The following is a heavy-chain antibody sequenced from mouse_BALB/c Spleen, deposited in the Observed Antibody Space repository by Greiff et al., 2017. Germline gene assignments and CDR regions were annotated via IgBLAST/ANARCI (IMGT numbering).Heavy chain of an antibody. D-gene: IGHD2-1*01. V-gene: IGHV2-6-5*01. Sequence: QLQQSGPGLVAPSQSLSITCTVSGFSLTDYGVSWIRQPPGKGLEWLGVIWGGGSTYYNSALKSRLSISKDNSKSQVFLKMNSLQTDDTAMYYCAKHDYYGNFYYAMDYWGQGTSVTVSS. CDR3: AKHDYYGNFYYAMDY. CDR2: IWGGGST. CDR1: GFSLTDYG. J-gene: IGHJ4*01.